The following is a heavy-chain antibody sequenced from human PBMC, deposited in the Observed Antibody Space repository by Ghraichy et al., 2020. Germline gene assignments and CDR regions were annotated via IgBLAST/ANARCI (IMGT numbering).Heavy chain of an antibody. Sequence: SQTLSLTCTVSDGSISSGSYYWGWIRQPPGKGLEWIGTIYYSGSTYYNPSLKSRGIISVDTSKNQFSLKLTSVTAADTAVYYCARHNPAAAPGWFDPWGQGTLVTVSS. CDR3: ARHNPAAAPGWFDP. CDR2: IYYSGST. J-gene: IGHJ5*02. D-gene: IGHD6-13*01. CDR1: DGSISSGSYY. V-gene: IGHV4-39*01.